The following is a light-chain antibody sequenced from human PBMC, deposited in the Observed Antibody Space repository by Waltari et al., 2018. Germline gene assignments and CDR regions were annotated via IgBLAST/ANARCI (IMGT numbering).Light chain of an antibody. CDR1: SSAVGGYDS. CDR2: AVD. V-gene: IGLV2-11*01. J-gene: IGLJ2*01. Sequence: QSALTQPRSVSGSPGQSVTLSCTGTSSAVGGYDSVSWYQQHPGKAPKLIISAVDKRPSGVSDRFSGSKSGNTASLTISGLQIDDEATYYCCSFAGNYTLLFGGGTNLTVL. CDR3: CSFAGNYTLL.